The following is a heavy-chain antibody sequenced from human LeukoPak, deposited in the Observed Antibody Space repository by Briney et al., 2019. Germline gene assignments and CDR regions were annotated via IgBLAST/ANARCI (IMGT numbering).Heavy chain of an antibody. J-gene: IGHJ3*02. CDR3: ARPLDSADSFSAFDI. CDR1: GFTFSNYA. V-gene: IGHV3-30-3*01. Sequence: PGRSLRLSCAASGFTFSNYAMHWVRQAPGKGLEWVAVISYDGSNKYYADSVKGRFTISRDNSKNTLYLQMNSLRAEDTAVYYCARPLDSADSFSAFDIWGQGTMVTVSS. D-gene: IGHD3-10*01. CDR2: ISYDGSNK.